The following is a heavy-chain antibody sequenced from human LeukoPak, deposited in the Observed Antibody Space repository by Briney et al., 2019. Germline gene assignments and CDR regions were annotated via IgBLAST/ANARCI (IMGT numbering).Heavy chain of an antibody. D-gene: IGHD6-19*01. V-gene: IGHV4-39*01. CDR3: ARRGSSGWYSAFDY. J-gene: IGHJ4*02. CDR1: GGSISSSSYY. Sequence: PSETLSLTCTVSGGSISSSSYYWGWIRQPPGKGLEWIGSIYYSGSTYYNPSLKSRVTISVDTSKNQFSLKLSSVTAADTAVYYCARRGSSGWYSAFDYWGQGTLVTVSS. CDR2: IYYSGST.